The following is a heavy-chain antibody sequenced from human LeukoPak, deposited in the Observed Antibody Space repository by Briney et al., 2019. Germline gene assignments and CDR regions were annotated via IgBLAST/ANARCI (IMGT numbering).Heavy chain of an antibody. CDR3: AKDGHYSNFYFDY. J-gene: IGHJ4*02. CDR2: IKSDGSSP. D-gene: IGHD4-11*01. V-gene: IGHV3-74*01. CDR1: GFIFSSYW. Sequence: GRSLRLSCAASGFIFSSYWMHWVRQAPGKGPVWVSRIKSDGSSPSYADSVKGRFTISRDNPKNTVYLQMNSLRAEDTAVYYCAKDGHYSNFYFDYWGQGTLVTVSS.